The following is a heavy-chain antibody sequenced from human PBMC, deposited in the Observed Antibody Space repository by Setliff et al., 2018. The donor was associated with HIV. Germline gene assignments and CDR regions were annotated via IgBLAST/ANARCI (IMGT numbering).Heavy chain of an antibody. D-gene: IGHD6-19*01. CDR2: INHRGST. Sequence: SETLSLTCAVFGGSFTDIGGSFTDYYWIWIRQPPGKGLEWIGEINHRGSTHYNPSLKSRFTISVDTSKNQFSLKVNSVTAADTAVYYCARHDGGGWHVRVLATSFDYWGQGTLVTVSS. V-gene: IGHV4-34*01. CDR3: ARHDGGGWHVRVLATSFDY. J-gene: IGHJ4*02. CDR1: GGSFTDIGGSFTDYY.